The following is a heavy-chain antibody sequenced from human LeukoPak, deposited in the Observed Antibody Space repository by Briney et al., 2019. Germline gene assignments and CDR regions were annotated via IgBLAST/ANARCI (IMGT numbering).Heavy chain of an antibody. CDR1: GGSISSYY. D-gene: IGHD3-9*01. J-gene: IGHJ4*02. CDR3: ARRGFDLYFDY. Sequence: SETLSLTCTVSGGSISSYYWSWSRQPPGKGLEWIGYIYYSGSTNYNPSLKSRVTISVDTSKNQFSLKLSSVTAADTAVYYCARRGFDLYFDYWGQGTLVTVSS. CDR2: IYYSGST. V-gene: IGHV4-59*01.